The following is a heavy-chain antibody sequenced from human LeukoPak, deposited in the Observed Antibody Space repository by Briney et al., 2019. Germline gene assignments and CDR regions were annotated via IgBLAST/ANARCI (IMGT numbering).Heavy chain of an antibody. Sequence: SETLSLTCTVSGGSISSYYWSWIRQPPGKGLEWIGYIYYSGSTNYNPSLKSRVTISVDTSKNQFSLKLSSVTAADTAVYYCAGLWSGDEYYFDYWGQGTLVTVSS. V-gene: IGHV4-59*01. CDR1: GGSISSYY. CDR3: AGLWSGDEYYFDY. CDR2: IYYSGST. D-gene: IGHD3-10*01. J-gene: IGHJ4*02.